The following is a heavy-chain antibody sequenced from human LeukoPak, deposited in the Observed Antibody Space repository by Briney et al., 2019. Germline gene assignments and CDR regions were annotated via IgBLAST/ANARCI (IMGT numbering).Heavy chain of an antibody. CDR3: AKGRKAVAGSSTFDY. CDR1: GFTFSGYA. V-gene: IGHV3-23*01. Sequence: GGSLRLSCAASGFTFSGYAMSWVRQAPGKGLEWVSAISGSGGSTYYADSVKGRFTISRDNSKNTLYLQMNSLRAEDAAVYYCAKGRKAVAGSSTFDYWGQGTLVTVSS. D-gene: IGHD6-19*01. CDR2: ISGSGGST. J-gene: IGHJ4*02.